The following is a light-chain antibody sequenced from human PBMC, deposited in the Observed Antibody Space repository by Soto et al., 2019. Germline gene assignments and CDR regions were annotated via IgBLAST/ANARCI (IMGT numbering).Light chain of an antibody. CDR3: QQYDNLPFT. Sequence: DIQLTQSPSSLSASVGDRVTITCQASQDISNYLNWYQQKPGKAPKLLIYDASNLETGVPSRFSGSGSGRDFTFTISSLQPEDIATYYCQQYDNLPFTFGPGTKVDSK. CDR2: DAS. J-gene: IGKJ3*01. CDR1: QDISNY. V-gene: IGKV1-33*01.